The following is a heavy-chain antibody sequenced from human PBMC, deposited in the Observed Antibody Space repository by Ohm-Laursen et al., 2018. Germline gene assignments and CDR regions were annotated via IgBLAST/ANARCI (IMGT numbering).Heavy chain of an antibody. V-gene: IGHV3-15*01. D-gene: IGHD3-16*01. Sequence: SLRLSCSASGITFSNAWMNWVRQAPGKGLEWVGRIKSKTDGGTTDYAAPVKGRFTISRDDSKNTLYLQMNSLKTEDTALYYCTTGLGGRYYYYGMDVWGQGTTVTVSS. CDR1: GITFSNAW. CDR2: IKSKTDGGTT. J-gene: IGHJ6*02. CDR3: TTGLGGRYYYYGMDV.